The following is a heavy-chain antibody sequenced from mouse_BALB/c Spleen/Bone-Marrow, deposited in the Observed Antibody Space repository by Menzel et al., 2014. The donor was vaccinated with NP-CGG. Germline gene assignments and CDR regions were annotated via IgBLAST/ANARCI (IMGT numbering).Heavy chain of an antibody. V-gene: IGHV4-1*02. Sequence: EVKLMESGGGLVQPGGSLKLSCAASGFDLSRYWMGWVRQAPGRGLKWVGEINPESSTINYTPSLKDKFIISRDNAKNALYLQMSKVRSEDTALYFCARLGYYGMMAYWGQGTSVTVSS. D-gene: IGHD1-1*01. J-gene: IGHJ4*01. CDR1: GFDLSRYW. CDR2: INPESSTI. CDR3: ARLGYYGMMAY.